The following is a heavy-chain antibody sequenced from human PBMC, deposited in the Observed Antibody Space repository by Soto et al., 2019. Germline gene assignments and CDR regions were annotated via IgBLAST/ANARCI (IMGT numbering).Heavy chain of an antibody. J-gene: IGHJ4*02. CDR1: GFTVSNAW. CDR2: IKSKTDGGTT. V-gene: IGHV3-15*01. CDR3: TRYSYGASEY. Sequence: EVPLVESGGGLVKPGGSLRLSCAASGFTVSNAWMSWVRQAPGKGLEWVDRIKSKTDGGTTEYDAPVKGRFTISRDDSKNTLYLQMNSLKTEDTAVYYCTRYSYGASEYWGQGTLVTVSS. D-gene: IGHD5-18*01.